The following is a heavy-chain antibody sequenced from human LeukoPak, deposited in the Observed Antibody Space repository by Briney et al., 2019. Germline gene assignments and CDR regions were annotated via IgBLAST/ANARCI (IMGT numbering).Heavy chain of an antibody. CDR2: FYHGGST. Sequence: SETLSLTCTVSGYSISTGYYWDWIRQPPGKGLEWIGTFYHGGSTYYNPSLKSRVTISVDTSKNQFSLKLSSVTAADTAVYYCASEMYYYDSSGYSRFDYWGQGTLVTVSS. V-gene: IGHV4-38-2*02. J-gene: IGHJ4*02. CDR1: GYSISTGYY. D-gene: IGHD3-22*01. CDR3: ASEMYYYDSSGYSRFDY.